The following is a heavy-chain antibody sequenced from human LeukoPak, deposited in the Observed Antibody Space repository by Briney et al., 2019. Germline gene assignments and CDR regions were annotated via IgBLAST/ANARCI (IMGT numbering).Heavy chain of an antibody. CDR2: IYHSGST. J-gene: IGHJ4*02. V-gene: IGHV4-39*07. Sequence: SETLSLTCTVSGGSISSSSYYWGWIRQPPGKGLEWIGSIYHSGSTYYNPSLKSRFTISVDTSKNQFSLKLSSVTAADTAVYYCARAAPYYYDSSGYYPFDYWGQGTLVTVSS. D-gene: IGHD3-22*01. CDR1: GGSISSSSYY. CDR3: ARAAPYYYDSSGYYPFDY.